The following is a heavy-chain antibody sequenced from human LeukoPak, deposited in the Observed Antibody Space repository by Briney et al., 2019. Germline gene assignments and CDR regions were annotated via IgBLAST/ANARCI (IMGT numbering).Heavy chain of an antibody. V-gene: IGHV3-48*03. CDR3: ARGTRESAQSGSYYRN. J-gene: IGHJ4*02. CDR2: ISSSGSTI. CDR1: GFTFSSYE. D-gene: IGHD1-26*01. Sequence: GGSLRLSCAASGFTFSSYEMNWVRQAPGKGLEWVSYISSSGSTIYYTDSVKGRFTISRDNAKNSLYLQMNSLRAEDTAVYYCARGTRESAQSGSYYRNWGQGTLVTVSS.